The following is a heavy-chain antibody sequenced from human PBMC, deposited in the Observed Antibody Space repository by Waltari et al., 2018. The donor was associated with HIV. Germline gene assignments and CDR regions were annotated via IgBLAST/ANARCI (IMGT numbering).Heavy chain of an antibody. V-gene: IGHV1-2*02. CDR3: ARTGTTYYDFRFDP. D-gene: IGHD3-3*01. J-gene: IGHJ5*02. CDR2: INPNSGGT. CDR1: GYTFTGYY. Sequence: QVQLVQSGAEVKKPGASVKVSCKASGYTFTGYYMHWVRQAPGQGLEWMGWINPNSGGTNEAKKFQGRVTRTRDTAISTAYMELSRLRSDDTAVYYCARTGTTYYDFRFDPWGQGTLVTVSS.